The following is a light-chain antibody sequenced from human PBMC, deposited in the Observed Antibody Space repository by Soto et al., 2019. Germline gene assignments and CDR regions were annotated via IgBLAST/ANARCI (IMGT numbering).Light chain of an antibody. J-gene: IGKJ3*01. CDR2: GAS. V-gene: IGKV3-20*01. CDR1: QSVSSSY. Sequence: EIVLTQSPGTLSLSPGERATLSCRASQSVSSSYLAWYQQKPGQAPRLLIYGASSRATGIPDRFSGSGSGTDFTLTISRLEPEHLAVYYCQQYGSTFGPGTKVDIK. CDR3: QQYGST.